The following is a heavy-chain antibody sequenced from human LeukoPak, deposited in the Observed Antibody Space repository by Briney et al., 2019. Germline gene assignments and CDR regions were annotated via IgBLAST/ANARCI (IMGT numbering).Heavy chain of an antibody. CDR2: VYYSGST. J-gene: IGHJ4*02. CDR1: GGSISSSSYY. CDR3: ARQYCSGGSCSLDY. D-gene: IGHD2-15*01. V-gene: IGHV4-39*01. Sequence: SETLSLTCTVSGGSISSSSYYWGWIRQPPGKGLEWIGSVYYSGSTYYNPSLKSRVTTPVDTSKNQFSLKLSSVTAADTAVYYCARQYCSGGSCSLDYWGQGTLVTVSS.